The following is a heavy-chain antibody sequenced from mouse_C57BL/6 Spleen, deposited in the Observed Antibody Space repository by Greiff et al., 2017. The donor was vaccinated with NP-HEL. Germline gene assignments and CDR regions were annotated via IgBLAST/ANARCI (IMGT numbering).Heavy chain of an antibody. V-gene: IGHV1-52*01. CDR2: IDPSDSET. J-gene: IGHJ1*03. CDR1: GYTFTSYW. Sequence: VQLQQPGAELVRPGSSVKLSCKASGYTFTSYWMHWVKQRPIQGLEWIGNIDPSDSETHYNQKFKDKATLTVDKSSSTAYMQLSSLTSEDSAVYYCAREEIYDGSYWYFDVWGTGTTVTVSS. CDR3: AREEIYDGSYWYFDV. D-gene: IGHD2-3*01.